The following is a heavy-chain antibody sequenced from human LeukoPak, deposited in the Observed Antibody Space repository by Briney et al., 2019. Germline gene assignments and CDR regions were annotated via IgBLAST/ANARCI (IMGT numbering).Heavy chain of an antibody. V-gene: IGHV1-69*13. J-gene: IGHJ4*02. CDR2: IIPIFGTA. CDR3: ARDRLLYDSSGSLYFDY. CDR1: GGTFSSYA. D-gene: IGHD3-22*01. Sequence: SVKVSCKASGGTFSSYAISWVRQAPGQGLEWMGGIIPIFGTANYAQKFQGRVTITADESTSTAYMELSSLGSEDTAVYYCARDRLLYDSSGSLYFDYWGQGTLVTVSS.